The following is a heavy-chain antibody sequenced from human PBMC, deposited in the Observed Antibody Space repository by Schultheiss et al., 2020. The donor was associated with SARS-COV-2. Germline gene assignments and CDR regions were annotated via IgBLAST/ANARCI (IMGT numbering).Heavy chain of an antibody. CDR1: GGSFSGFY. CDR3: ARAPNVDIVATHGGFDY. D-gene: IGHD5-12*01. V-gene: IGHV4-34*01. J-gene: IGHJ4*02. Sequence: SQTLSLTCGVYGGSFSGFYWSWIRQSPRKGLEWIGEIDHSGSTNYNPSLKSRVTMSVDTSKNQFSLKLSSVTAADKAVYYCARAPNVDIVATHGGFDYWGQGTLVTVSS. CDR2: IDHSGST.